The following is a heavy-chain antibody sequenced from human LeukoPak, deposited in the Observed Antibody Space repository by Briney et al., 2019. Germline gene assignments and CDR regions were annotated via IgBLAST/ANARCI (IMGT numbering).Heavy chain of an antibody. J-gene: IGHJ4*02. CDR2: IYADGRT. V-gene: IGHV3-53*01. D-gene: IGHD3-22*01. CDR1: GFTVNNTY. CDR3: ARALYDSSGC. Sequence: GGSLRLSCVASGFTVNNTYLSWVRQAPGKGLEWVSVIYADGRTYYADSVKGRFTISRDNSKNTLYLQMNSLRAEDTAVYYCARALYDSSGCWGQGTLVTVSS.